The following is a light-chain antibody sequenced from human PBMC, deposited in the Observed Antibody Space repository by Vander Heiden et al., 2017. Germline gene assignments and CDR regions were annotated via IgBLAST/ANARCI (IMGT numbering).Light chain of an antibody. CDR2: DAS. Sequence: DIPMTQSPSTLSASVGDRVTITCRASQSISSWLAWYQQKPGKAPKLLIYDASSLESGVPSRFSGSGSGTEFTLTISSLQPDDFATYYCQQYNSYVWTFGQGTKVEIK. V-gene: IGKV1-5*01. CDR1: QSISSW. CDR3: QQYNSYVWT. J-gene: IGKJ1*01.